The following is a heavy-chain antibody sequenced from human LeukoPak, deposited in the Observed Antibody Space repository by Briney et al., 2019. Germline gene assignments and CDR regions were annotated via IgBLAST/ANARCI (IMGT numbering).Heavy chain of an antibody. J-gene: IGHJ4*02. CDR3: ATLRWGSGLYAGDY. D-gene: IGHD6-19*01. CDR1: GFMFNEFE. V-gene: IGHV3-48*03. Sequence: GGSLRLSCVASGFMFNEFEMNWVRQAPGRGLEWIAYISSTGSRIYYADSVEGRFTISRDDAQNSLFLQMNSLRVEDTAIYHRATLRWGSGLYAGDYWGQGSLVTVSS. CDR2: ISSTGSRI.